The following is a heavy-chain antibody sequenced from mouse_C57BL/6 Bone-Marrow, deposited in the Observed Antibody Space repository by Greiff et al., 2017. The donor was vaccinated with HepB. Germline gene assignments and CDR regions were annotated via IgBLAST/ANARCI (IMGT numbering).Heavy chain of an antibody. CDR2: IWSGGST. CDR1: GFSFTSYG. J-gene: IGHJ3*01. V-gene: IGHV2-2*01. Sequence: VQLQQSGPGLVQPSQCLSITCTVSGFSFTSYGVHWVRQSPGKGLEWLGVIWSGGSTDYNAAFISRLSISKDNSKSHVFFKMNSLQADDTAIYYCARKGITTGEGFAYWGQGTLVTVSA. CDR3: ARKGITTGEGFAY. D-gene: IGHD1-1*01.